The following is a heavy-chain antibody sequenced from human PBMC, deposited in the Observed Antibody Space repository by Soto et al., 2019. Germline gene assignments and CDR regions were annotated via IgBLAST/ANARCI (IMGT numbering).Heavy chain of an antibody. Sequence: LRLSCAASGFTFRNYAMHWVRQARQGPGQGLEWVAVISYDGSNQFYADSVKGRFTISRDDSKNTLYLQMNSLRADDTAVYYCARDDYASTGRNSGFDCWGQGTLVTV. CDR1: GFTFRNYA. J-gene: IGHJ4*02. V-gene: IGHV3-30-3*01. CDR2: ISYDGSNQ. CDR3: ARDDYASTGRNSGFDC. D-gene: IGHD3-22*01.